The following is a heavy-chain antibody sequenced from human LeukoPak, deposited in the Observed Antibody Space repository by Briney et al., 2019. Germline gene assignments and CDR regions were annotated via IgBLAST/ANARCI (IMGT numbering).Heavy chain of an antibody. D-gene: IGHD3-22*01. V-gene: IGHV3-21*01. CDR1: GFTFSAYR. J-gene: IGHJ4*02. CDR2: ISSTSSHI. CDR3: AKGYYDSSGFAPPFDY. Sequence: PGGSLRLSCAASGFTFSAYRMNWVRQAPGKGLEWVSSISSTSSHIDYADSVKGRFTISRDNAKNSLYLQMNSLRAEDTAMYYCAKGYYDSSGFAPPFDYWGQGTLVTVSS.